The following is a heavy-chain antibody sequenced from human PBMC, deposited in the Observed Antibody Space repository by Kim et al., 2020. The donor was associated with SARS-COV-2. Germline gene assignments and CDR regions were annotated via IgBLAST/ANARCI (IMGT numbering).Heavy chain of an antibody. D-gene: IGHD3-3*01. CDR3: AARSRSGAVDYIG. CDR2: IYPGDSET. V-gene: IGHV5-51*01. J-gene: IGHJ4*02. CDR1: GYSFVSYW. Sequence: GESLKISCKGSGYSFVSYWIGWVRQMPGLGLEWMGIIYPGDSETSYSPSFQGQVTISADKSISTAYLQWSSLKASDSAMYYCAARSRSGAVDYIGWGQGTQVTVSS.